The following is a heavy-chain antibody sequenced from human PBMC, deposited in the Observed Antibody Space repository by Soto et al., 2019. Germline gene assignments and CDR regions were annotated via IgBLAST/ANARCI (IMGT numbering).Heavy chain of an antibody. CDR3: ARGNQCPWS. V-gene: IGHV4-59*01. J-gene: IGHJ4*02. D-gene: IGHD2-15*01. Sequence: TLSLTCTVSGGSISSYYWSWIRQPPGKGLEWIGYIYYSGSTNYNPSLKSRVTISVDTSKNQFSLKLSSVTAADTAVYYCARGNQCPWSWGQGTLVTVSS. CDR2: IYYSGST. CDR1: GGSISSYY.